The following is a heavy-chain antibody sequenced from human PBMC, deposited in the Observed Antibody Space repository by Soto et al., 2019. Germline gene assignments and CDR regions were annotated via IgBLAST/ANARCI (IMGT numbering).Heavy chain of an antibody. J-gene: IGHJ6*02. V-gene: IGHV4-31*03. CDR1: GGSISSGGYY. CDR2: IYYSGST. CDR3: ARDADRGYGMDV. Sequence: QVQLQESGPGLVKPSQTLSLTCTVSGGSISSGGYYWSWIRQHPGKGLEWIGYIYYSGSTYYKPSLKSRVTITVDTSKNQFSLKLSSVTAADTAVYYCARDADRGYGMDVWGQGTTVTVSS.